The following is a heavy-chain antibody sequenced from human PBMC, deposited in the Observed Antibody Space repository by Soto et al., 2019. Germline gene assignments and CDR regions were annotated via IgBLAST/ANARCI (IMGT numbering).Heavy chain of an antibody. CDR3: VRNGYYSLDV. CDR1: GDSIIGTGW. D-gene: IGHD3-22*01. V-gene: IGHV4-4*02. Sequence: QVQLQEPGPGLVRPSGTLSLTCAVSGDSIIGTGWWSWVRQSPGQGLDWIGEVYHSGATNYNPSLKSRVTISVDTSRNQFSLNLGSVTAAGTAVYYCVRNGYYSLDVWGQGTTVTVSS. J-gene: IGHJ6*02. CDR2: VYHSGAT.